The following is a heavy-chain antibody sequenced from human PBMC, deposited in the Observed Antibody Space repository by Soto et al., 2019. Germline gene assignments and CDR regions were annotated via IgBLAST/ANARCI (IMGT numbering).Heavy chain of an antibody. CDR3: ASDHRYGTYYYYGMDV. CDR1: GYTFTSYG. Sequence: ASVKVSCKASGYTFTSYGISWVRQAPGQWLEWMGWISAYNGNTNYAQKLQGRVTMTTDTSTSTTYMELRSLRSDDTAVYYCASDHRYGTYYYYGMDVWGQGTTVTVSS. D-gene: IGHD4-17*01. CDR2: ISAYNGNT. V-gene: IGHV1-18*01. J-gene: IGHJ6*02.